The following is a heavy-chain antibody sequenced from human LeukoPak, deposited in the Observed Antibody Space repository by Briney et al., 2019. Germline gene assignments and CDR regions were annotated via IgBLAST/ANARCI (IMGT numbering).Heavy chain of an antibody. J-gene: IGHJ6*03. CDR2: IYTSGST. CDR1: GGSIRSYY. D-gene: IGHD3-3*01. CDR3: AKDRRYYDFWSGFIYYYYMDV. Sequence: SETLSLTCTVSGGSIRSYYWSWIRQPAGKGLEWIGRIYTSGSTNYNPSLKSRVTMSVDTSKNQFSLKLSSVTAADTAVYYCAKDRRYYDFWSGFIYYYYMDVWGKGTTVTVSS. V-gene: IGHV4-4*07.